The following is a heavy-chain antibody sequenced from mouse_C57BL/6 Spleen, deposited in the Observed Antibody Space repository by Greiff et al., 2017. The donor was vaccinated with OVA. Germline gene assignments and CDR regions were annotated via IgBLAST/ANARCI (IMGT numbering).Heavy chain of an antibody. CDR1: GYAFSSYW. D-gene: IGHD1-1*01. J-gene: IGHJ2*01. CDR3: ARTDYYGSSYRDY. CDR2: IYPGDGDT. V-gene: IGHV1-80*01. Sequence: VKLQESGAELVKPGASVKISCKASGYAFSSYWMNWVKQRPGKGLEWIGQIYPGDGDTNYNGKFKGKATLTADKSSSTAYMQLSSLTSEDSAVYFCARTDYYGSSYRDYWGQGTTLTVSS.